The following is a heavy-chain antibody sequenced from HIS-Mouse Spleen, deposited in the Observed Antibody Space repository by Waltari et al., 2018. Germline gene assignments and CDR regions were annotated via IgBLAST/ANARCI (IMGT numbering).Heavy chain of an antibody. Sequence: QVQLVQSGAEVKKPGASVKVSCKASGYTFTGYYMHWVRQAPGQGLEWMGRINPNSGGTTYAQKFQGRVTMTRDTSISTAYMELSRLRADDTAVYYCARSPSGSSWYDYWGQGTLVTVSS. CDR2: INPNSGGT. CDR3: ARSPSGSSWYDY. D-gene: IGHD6-13*01. V-gene: IGHV1-2*02. CDR1: GYTFTGYY. J-gene: IGHJ4*02.